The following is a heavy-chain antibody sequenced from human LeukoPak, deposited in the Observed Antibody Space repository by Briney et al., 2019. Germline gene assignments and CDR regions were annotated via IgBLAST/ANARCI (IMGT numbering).Heavy chain of an antibody. CDR1: GFTFSSYA. D-gene: IGHD6-13*01. Sequence: GGSLRLSCAASGFTFSSYAMIWVRQAPGKGLEWVSTTSGSGGSSYYADSVKGRFTISRDNSKNTLYLQMNSLRAEDTAVYYCAKTDVEAAAGFLDYWGQGTLVTVSS. V-gene: IGHV3-23*01. CDR3: AKTDVEAAAGFLDY. J-gene: IGHJ4*02. CDR2: TSGSGGSS.